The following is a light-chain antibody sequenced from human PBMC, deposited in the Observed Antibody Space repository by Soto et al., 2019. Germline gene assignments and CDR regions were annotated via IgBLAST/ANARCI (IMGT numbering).Light chain of an antibody. CDR1: QGMSSA. J-gene: IGKJ4*01. CDR2: DAS. CDR3: QQFNSYPLT. V-gene: IGKV1-13*02. Sequence: AIQLTQSQSSLSASVGDRVTITCWASQGMSSALAWYQQKPGKAPKLLIYDASCLESGVPSRFSGRGSGPDFNLTISSLQPEDFATYYCQQFNSYPLTFGGGTKAEIK.